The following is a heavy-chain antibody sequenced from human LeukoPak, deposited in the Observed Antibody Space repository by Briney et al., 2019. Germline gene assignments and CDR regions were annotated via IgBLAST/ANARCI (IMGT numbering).Heavy chain of an antibody. D-gene: IGHD3-3*01. V-gene: IGHV3-23*01. J-gene: IGHJ4*02. CDR2: VSGSGGST. CDR1: GFTFNSYA. Sequence: GGSLRLSCAASGFTFNSYAMTWVRQAPGKGLEWVSAVSGSGGSTYYPDSVEGRFTISRDNSKDTLYLQINSLRVEDTAVYFCAKLGYYGFWGNYLVFDNWGQGTLVTVSS. CDR3: AKLGYYGFWGNYLVFDN.